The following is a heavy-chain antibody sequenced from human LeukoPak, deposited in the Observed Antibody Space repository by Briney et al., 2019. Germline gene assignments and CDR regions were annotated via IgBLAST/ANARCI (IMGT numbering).Heavy chain of an antibody. V-gene: IGHV4-30-4*08. J-gene: IGHJ2*01. CDR2: IYYSGST. Sequence: SETLSLTCTVSGGSIISGDSYWTWIRQPPGEGLQCVGYIYYSGSTFYNPSLQSRVAMSIDKSNNRYSLKLNSVTAADTAVYYCVRDSGNYFDLWGHGTLVTVSS. CDR1: GGSIISGDSY. CDR3: VRDSGNYFDL. D-gene: IGHD3-10*01.